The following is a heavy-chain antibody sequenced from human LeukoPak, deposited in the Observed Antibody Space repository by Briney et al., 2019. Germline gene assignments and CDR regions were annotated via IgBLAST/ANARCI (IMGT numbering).Heavy chain of an antibody. D-gene: IGHD3-3*01. V-gene: IGHV3-15*01. CDR1: GFTFSNAW. CDR3: TRDRYYDFWSGYYRAFDI. CDR2: IKSKTDGGTT. Sequence: PGGSLRLSCAASGFTFSNAWMSWVRQAPGKGLEWVGRIKSKTDGGTTDYAAPVKGRFTISRDDSKNTLYLQMNSLKTEDTAVYYCTRDRYYDFWSGYYRAFDIWGQGTMDTVSS. J-gene: IGHJ3*02.